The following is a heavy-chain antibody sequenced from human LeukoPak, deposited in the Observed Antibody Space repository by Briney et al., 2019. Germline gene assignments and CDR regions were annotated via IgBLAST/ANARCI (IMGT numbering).Heavy chain of an antibody. CDR3: ATLCSSTSCKDPRFDY. J-gene: IGHJ4*02. D-gene: IGHD2-2*01. CDR1: GYTFTGYY. V-gene: IGHV1-2*02. Sequence: GASVKVSCKASGYTFTGYYMHWVQQAPGQGLEWMGWINPNSGGTNYAQKFQGRVTMTRDTSISTAYMELSRLRSDDTAVYYCATLCSSTSCKDPRFDYWGQGTLVTVSS. CDR2: INPNSGGT.